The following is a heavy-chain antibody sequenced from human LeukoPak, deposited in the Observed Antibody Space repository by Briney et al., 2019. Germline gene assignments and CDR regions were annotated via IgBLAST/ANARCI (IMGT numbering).Heavy chain of an antibody. Sequence: PSETLSLTCTVSGGSISSGSYYWRWIRQPAGKGLEWIGRIYTSGSTNYNPSLKSRVTMSVDTSKNQFSLKLSSVTAADTAVYYCARDRYYGSGSYIDYWGQGTLVTVSS. CDR1: GGSISSGSYY. CDR2: IYTSGST. J-gene: IGHJ4*02. D-gene: IGHD3-10*01. V-gene: IGHV4-61*02. CDR3: ARDRYYGSGSYIDY.